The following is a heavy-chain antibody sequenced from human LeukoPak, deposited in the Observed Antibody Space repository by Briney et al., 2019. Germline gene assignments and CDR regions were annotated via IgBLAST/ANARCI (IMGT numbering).Heavy chain of an antibody. D-gene: IGHD3-16*01. V-gene: IGHV3-48*03. CDR3: ARLGESLDV. J-gene: IGHJ6*02. CDR2: ISSSGRNI. Sequence: PAGSLSLSCAASGFTFSSYEMNWDRPAQGKGLEWVSYISSSGRNIYHADSVKGPFTISRDNDKNSVYLQMNSLRAEDTAVYDCARLGESLDVGGGGTTLT. CDR1: GFTFSSYE.